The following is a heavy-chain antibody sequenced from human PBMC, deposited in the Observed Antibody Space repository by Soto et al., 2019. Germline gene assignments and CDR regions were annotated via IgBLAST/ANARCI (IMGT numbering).Heavy chain of an antibody. CDR2: INHSGST. J-gene: IGHJ5*02. CDR1: GGSFSGYY. V-gene: IGHV4-34*01. CDR3: ARVLYCSGGSCYSHWFDP. Sequence: SETLSLTCAVYGGSFSGYYWSWIRQPPGKGLEWIGEINHSGSTNYNPSLKSRVTISVDTSKNQFSLKLSSVTAADTAVYYCARVLYCSGGSCYSHWFDPWGQGTLVTVSS. D-gene: IGHD2-15*01.